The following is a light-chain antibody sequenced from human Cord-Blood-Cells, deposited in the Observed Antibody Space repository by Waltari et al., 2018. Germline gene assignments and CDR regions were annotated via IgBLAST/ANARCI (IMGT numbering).Light chain of an antibody. Sequence: QSALTQPASVSGSPGQSITISCTGTSSDVGGYNYVPWYHQHPGKAPKLLIYDVRNRPSGVSNRFSGSKSGNTASLTISGLQAEDEADYYCSSYTSSSTLDVVFGGGTKLTVL. CDR1: SSDVGGYNY. V-gene: IGLV2-14*01. CDR2: DVR. J-gene: IGLJ2*01. CDR3: SSYTSSSTLDVV.